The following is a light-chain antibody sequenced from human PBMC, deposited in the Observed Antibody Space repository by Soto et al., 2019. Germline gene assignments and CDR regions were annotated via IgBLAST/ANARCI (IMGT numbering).Light chain of an antibody. V-gene: IGLV1-44*01. CDR3: ATWDDGLSAYV. Sequence: QAVVTQPHSASGTPGQRVTFSCSGSSSNIGGNTVSWFQHLPRTAPKLLIFSNSQRPSGVPDRFSGAKSGTSASLAISGLQSEDEANYYCATWDDGLSAYVFGTGTKLTVL. CDR1: SSNIGGNT. J-gene: IGLJ1*01. CDR2: SNS.